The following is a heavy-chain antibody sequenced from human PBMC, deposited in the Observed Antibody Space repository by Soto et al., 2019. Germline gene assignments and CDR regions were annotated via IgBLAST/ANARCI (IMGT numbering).Heavy chain of an antibody. D-gene: IGHD2-2*01. CDR3: ARGYCSSTSCYHPKPYYYYMDV. V-gene: IGHV1-18*01. J-gene: IGHJ6*03. CDR1: GYTFTIYG. Sequence: ASVKVSCKASGYTFTIYGISWVLQAPGQGLEWMGWISAYNGNTNYAQKLQGRVTMTTDTSTSTAYMELRSLRSDDTAVYYCARGYCSSTSCYHPKPYYYYMDVWGEGTTVTVSS. CDR2: ISAYNGNT.